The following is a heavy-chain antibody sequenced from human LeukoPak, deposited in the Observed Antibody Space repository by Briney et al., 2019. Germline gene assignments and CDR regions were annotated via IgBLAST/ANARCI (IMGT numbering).Heavy chain of an antibody. V-gene: IGHV4-4*07. Sequence: PSETLSLTCTVSGGSISSYYWNWIRQPAGKGLEWIGRIYTTGNANYNPSLKSRVTMSIDTSKKQFSLSLSSVTAADTAVYYCARGKYYYDSNTSYRYFAPWGPGSLVTVSS. D-gene: IGHD3-22*01. CDR1: GGSISSYY. J-gene: IGHJ5*02. CDR3: ARGKYYYDSNTSYRYFAP. CDR2: IYTTGNA.